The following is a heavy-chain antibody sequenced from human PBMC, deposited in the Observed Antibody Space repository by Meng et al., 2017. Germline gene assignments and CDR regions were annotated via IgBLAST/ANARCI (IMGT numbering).Heavy chain of an antibody. Sequence: QVRLEESGPGRVKTSETLSLTCTVSGGSTSSYYWSWIRQPPGKGLEWIGYIYYSGSTNYNPSLKSRVTISVDTSKNQFSLKLSSVTAADTAVYYCARARQKGVGAIDYWGQGTLVTVSS. J-gene: IGHJ4*02. CDR3: ARARQKGVGAIDY. D-gene: IGHD1-26*01. CDR2: IYYSGST. V-gene: IGHV4-59*01. CDR1: GGSTSSYY.